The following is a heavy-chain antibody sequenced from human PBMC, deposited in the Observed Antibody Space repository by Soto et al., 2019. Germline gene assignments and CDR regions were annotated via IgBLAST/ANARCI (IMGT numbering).Heavy chain of an antibody. V-gene: IGHV3-23*01. CDR1: GFTFSNYA. J-gene: IGHJ4*02. Sequence: EVQLLESGGGLVQPGGSLRLSCAASGFTFSNYAMNWFRQSPGKGLDWVSCISGSGGSTYYADSVKGRFTISRDNSKNTLYLQMNSLTAEDTAVYYCAKLAVMVVAANYFDSWGQGALVTVSS. CDR2: ISGSGGST. D-gene: IGHD2-15*01. CDR3: AKLAVMVVAANYFDS.